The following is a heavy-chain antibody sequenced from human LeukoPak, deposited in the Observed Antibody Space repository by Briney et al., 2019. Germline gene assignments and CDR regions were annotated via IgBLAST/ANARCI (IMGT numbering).Heavy chain of an antibody. Sequence: GGSLRLSCAASGFTFSSYWMHWVRQPPGKGLEWVSGVSWNSGNVGYADSVKGRFTISRDNAKNFLYLQMSSLRAEDTALYYCAKAVYGDFQSTVDYWGRGTLVTVSS. CDR1: GFTFSSYW. D-gene: IGHD4-17*01. J-gene: IGHJ4*02. CDR2: VSWNSGNV. V-gene: IGHV3-9*01. CDR3: AKAVYGDFQSTVDY.